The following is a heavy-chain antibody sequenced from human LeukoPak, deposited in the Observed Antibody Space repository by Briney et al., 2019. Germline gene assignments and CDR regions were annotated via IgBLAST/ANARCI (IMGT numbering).Heavy chain of an antibody. V-gene: IGHV4-31*03. CDR2: IYYSGST. Sequence: PSETLSLNCTVSGGSISSGGYYWSWIRQHSGKGLGWIGYIYYSGSTYYNPSLKSRVTISVDTSKNQFSLKLSSVTAADTAVYYCARAVVVPAAMIYYYMDVWGKGTTVTVSS. CDR3: ARAVVVPAAMIYYYMDV. J-gene: IGHJ6*03. D-gene: IGHD2-2*01. CDR1: GGSISSGGYY.